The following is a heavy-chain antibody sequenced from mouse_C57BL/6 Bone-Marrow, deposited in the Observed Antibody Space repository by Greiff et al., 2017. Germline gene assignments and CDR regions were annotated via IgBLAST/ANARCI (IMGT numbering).Heavy chain of an antibody. CDR2: IWRGGST. CDR1: GFSLTSYG. V-gene: IGHV2-5*01. CDR3: AIAYYSNYRAMDY. J-gene: IGHJ4*01. Sequence: QVQLQQSGPGLVQPSQSLSITCTVSGFSLTSYGVHWVRQSPGKGLEWLGVIWRGGSTDYNAAFMSRLSITKDNSKSQVFFKMNSLQADDTAIYYCAIAYYSNYRAMDYWGQGTSVTVSS. D-gene: IGHD2-5*01.